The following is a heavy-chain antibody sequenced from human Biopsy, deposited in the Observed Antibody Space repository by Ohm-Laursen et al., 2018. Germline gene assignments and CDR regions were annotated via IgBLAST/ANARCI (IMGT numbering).Heavy chain of an antibody. V-gene: IGHV3-11*01. J-gene: IGHJ4*02. CDR2: INSVGTI. CDR1: GFIFSDYY. CDR3: ARSVGIIAAPIDY. Sequence: SLRLSCAASGFIFSDYYMSWICQAPGKGLEWVSNINSVGTIYYADSVRGRFTISRDNAKNSLYLQMNSLRVEDTAVYYCARSVGIIAAPIDYWGQGTLVTVSS. D-gene: IGHD6-6*01.